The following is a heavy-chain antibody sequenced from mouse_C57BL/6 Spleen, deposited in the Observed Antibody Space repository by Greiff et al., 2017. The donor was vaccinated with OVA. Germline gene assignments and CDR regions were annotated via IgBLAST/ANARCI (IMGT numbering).Heavy chain of an antibody. CDR3: ARGAYFYWYFDV. CDR1: GFTFSDYY. Sequence: DVHLVESEGGLVQPGSSMKLSCTASGFTFSDYYMAWVRQVPEKGLEWVANINYDGSSTYYLDSLKSRFIISRDNAKNILYLQMSSLKSEDTATYYCARGAYFYWYFDVWGTGTTVTVSS. D-gene: IGHD1-1*01. J-gene: IGHJ1*03. V-gene: IGHV5-16*01. CDR2: INYDGSST.